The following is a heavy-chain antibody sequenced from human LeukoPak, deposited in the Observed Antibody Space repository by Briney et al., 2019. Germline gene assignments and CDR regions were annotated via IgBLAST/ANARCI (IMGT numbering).Heavy chain of an antibody. Sequence: GGSLRLSCTASGFTFGDYAMSWVRQAPGKGLEWVSAISGSGGSTYYADSVKGRFTISRDNSKNTLYLQMNSLRAEDTAAYYCAKAGLYCSGGSCYDWFDPWGQGTLVTVSS. V-gene: IGHV3-23*01. CDR2: ISGSGGST. CDR3: AKAGLYCSGGSCYDWFDP. J-gene: IGHJ5*02. CDR1: GFTFGDYA. D-gene: IGHD2-15*01.